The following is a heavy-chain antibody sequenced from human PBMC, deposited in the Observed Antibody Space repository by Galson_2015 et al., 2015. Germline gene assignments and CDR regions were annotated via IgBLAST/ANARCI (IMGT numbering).Heavy chain of an antibody. D-gene: IGHD3-10*01. CDR3: ARADITMVRGVTGGVDY. CDR2: IYHSGST. Sequence: SETLSLTCAVSGGSISSSNWWSWVRQPPGKGLEWIGEIYHSGSTNYNPSLKSRVTISVDKSKNQFSLKLSSVTAADMAVYYCARADITMVRGVTGGVDYWGQGTLVTVSS. CDR1: GGSISSSNW. J-gene: IGHJ4*02. V-gene: IGHV4-4*02.